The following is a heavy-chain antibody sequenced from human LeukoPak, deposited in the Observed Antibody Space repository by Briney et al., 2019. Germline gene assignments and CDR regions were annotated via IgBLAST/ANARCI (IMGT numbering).Heavy chain of an antibody. CDR2: ISAYNGNT. D-gene: IGHD3-22*01. CDR3: ARVLDYYDSSGTDASDI. V-gene: IGHV1-18*01. CDR1: GYTFTGYG. Sequence: ASVKVSCKASGYTFTGYGISWVRQAPGQGLEWMGWISAYNGNTNYAQKLQGRVTMTTDTSTSTAYMELRSLRSDDTAVYYCARVLDYYDSSGTDASDIWGQGTMVTVSS. J-gene: IGHJ3*02.